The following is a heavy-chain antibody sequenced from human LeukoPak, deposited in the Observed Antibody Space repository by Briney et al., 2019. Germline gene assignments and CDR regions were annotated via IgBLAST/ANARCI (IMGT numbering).Heavy chain of an antibody. CDR1: GFTFSRYW. CDR2: INPDGSTT. D-gene: IGHD6-13*01. V-gene: IGHV3-74*01. CDR3: AVEGIAAAGKGDFDY. J-gene: IGHJ4*02. Sequence: GESLRLSCAASGFTFSRYWIHWVRQAPGKGLEWVSRINPDGSTTTYADSVKGRFTISRDNAKNTVYLQMNSLGAEDTAVYYCAVEGIAAAGKGDFDYWGQGTLVTVSS.